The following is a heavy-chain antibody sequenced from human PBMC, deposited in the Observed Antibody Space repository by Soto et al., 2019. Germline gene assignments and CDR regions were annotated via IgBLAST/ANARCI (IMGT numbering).Heavy chain of an antibody. J-gene: IGHJ1*01. Sequence: EVQVVESGGGLGHPGGSLRLSCAASGFIFSDYCMDWVRQAPGKGLVWVGRSSNKDSRYNTEYAASVKGRFADSRDYSTISLDLQMTGLKTEDTAVYYCAGGAFGRAPFQFWGQGTLVTVSS. D-gene: IGHD2-15*01. V-gene: IGHV3-72*01. CDR3: AGGAFGRAPFQF. CDR2: SSNKDSRYNT. CDR1: GFIFSDYC.